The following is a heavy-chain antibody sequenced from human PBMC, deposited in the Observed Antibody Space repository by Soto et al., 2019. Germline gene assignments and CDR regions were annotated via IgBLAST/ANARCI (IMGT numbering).Heavy chain of an antibody. CDR2: IYHGGST. CDR3: ARDPSRATARWFDP. CDR1: GYSISSGYY. D-gene: IGHD5-12*01. Sequence: SETLSLTCAVSGYSISSGYYWGWLRQPPGKGLEWIGSIYHGGSTYYNPSLKSRVTISVDTSKNQFSLKLSSVTAADTAVYYCARDPSRATARWFDPWGQGTLVTVSS. J-gene: IGHJ5*02. V-gene: IGHV4-38-2*02.